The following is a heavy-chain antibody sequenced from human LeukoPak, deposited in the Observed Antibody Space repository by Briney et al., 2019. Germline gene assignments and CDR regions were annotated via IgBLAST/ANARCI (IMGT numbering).Heavy chain of an antibody. D-gene: IGHD1-26*01. J-gene: IGHJ4*02. CDR3: ARLRGLYSGTYRYQTAFEY. Sequence: LPGGSLRLSCAASGFTFSSYEMNWVRQAPGKGLEWVSYISSSGSTIYYADSVKGRFTISRDNAKNSLYLQMNSLRVEDTSVYYCARLRGLYSGTYRYQTAFEYWGRGSLLTVSS. CDR1: GFTFSSYE. CDR2: ISSSGSTI. V-gene: IGHV3-48*03.